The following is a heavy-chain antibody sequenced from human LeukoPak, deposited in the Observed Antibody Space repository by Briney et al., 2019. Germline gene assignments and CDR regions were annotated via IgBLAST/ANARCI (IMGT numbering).Heavy chain of an antibody. CDR2: INHSGST. V-gene: IGHV4-34*01. D-gene: IGHD3-3*01. Sequence: PSETLSLTCAVYGGSFSGYYWSWIRQPPGKGLEWIGEINHSGSTNYNPSLKSRVTISVDTSKNQFSLKLSSVTAADTAVYYCARVRAFGVVSYWGQGTLVTVSS. J-gene: IGHJ4*02. CDR1: GGSFSGYY. CDR3: ARVRAFGVVSY.